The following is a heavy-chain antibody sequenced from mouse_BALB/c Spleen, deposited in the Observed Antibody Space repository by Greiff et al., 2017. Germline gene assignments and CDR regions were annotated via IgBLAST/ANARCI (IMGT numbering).Heavy chain of an antibody. CDR1: GFTFSSYA. J-gene: IGHJ4*01. Sequence: EVKVEESGGGLVKPGGSLKLSCAASGFTFSSYAMSWVRQSPEKRLEWVAEISSGGSYTYYPDTVTGRFTISRDNAKNTLYLEMSSLRSEDTAMYYCARVGGNYFYAMDYWGQGTSVTVSS. V-gene: IGHV5-9-4*01. CDR2: ISSGGSYT. D-gene: IGHD2-1*01. CDR3: ARVGGNYFYAMDY.